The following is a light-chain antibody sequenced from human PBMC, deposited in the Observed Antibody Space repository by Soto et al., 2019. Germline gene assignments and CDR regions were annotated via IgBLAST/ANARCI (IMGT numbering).Light chain of an antibody. Sequence: QSLLTQPASVSGAPGQRVTISCTGSSSNIGAGYDVHWYQQLPGRAPKLLIYGNTNRPSGVPDRFSGSKSGTSASLAITGLQAEDEADYYCLSFDSSLSVVFGGGTKLTVL. CDR2: GNT. CDR1: SSNIGAGYD. J-gene: IGLJ2*01. CDR3: LSFDSSLSVV. V-gene: IGLV1-40*01.